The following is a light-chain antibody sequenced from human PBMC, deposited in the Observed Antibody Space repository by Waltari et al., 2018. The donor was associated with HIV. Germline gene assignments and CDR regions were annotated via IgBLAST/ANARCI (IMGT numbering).Light chain of an antibody. Sequence: EIVLTQSPATLSLSPGERDNLSCRASQSVFTYLDWYQQKPGQAPRLLIYDASNRATGIPARFSASGSGTDFTLTISSLEPEDFAVYFCQQRTKWPTFGGGTKVEIK. CDR1: QSVFTY. V-gene: IGKV3-11*01. J-gene: IGKJ4*01. CDR2: DAS. CDR3: QQRTKWPT.